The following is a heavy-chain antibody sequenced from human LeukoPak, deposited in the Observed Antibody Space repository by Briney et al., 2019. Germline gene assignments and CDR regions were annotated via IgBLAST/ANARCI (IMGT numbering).Heavy chain of an antibody. CDR2: IYPGDSDT. Sequence: GESLQISCKGSGYSFTTYWIAWVRQLPGKGLEWMGIIYPGDSDTRYSPSFQGQVTISADKSINTAYLQWSSLKASDTAIYYCARLGHYYDSSGYLPYNYWGQGTLVTVSS. D-gene: IGHD3-22*01. CDR1: GYSFTTYW. J-gene: IGHJ4*02. CDR3: ARLGHYYDSSGYLPYNY. V-gene: IGHV5-51*01.